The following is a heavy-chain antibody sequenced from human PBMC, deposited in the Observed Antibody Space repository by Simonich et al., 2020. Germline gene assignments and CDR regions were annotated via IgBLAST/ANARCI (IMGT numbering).Heavy chain of an antibody. Sequence: QVQLVQSGAEVKKPGSSVKVSCKASGGTFSSYAISWVRQAPGQGREWMGGIIPNLGIENDAQKFQGRGTITADKSTSTADMELSSLRSEDTAVYYCARGGLADRRIVYYYYMDVWGKGTTVTVSS. CDR1: GGTFSSYA. CDR2: IIPNLGIE. D-gene: IGHD2-15*01. CDR3: ARGGLADRRIVYYYYMDV. V-gene: IGHV1-69*09. J-gene: IGHJ6*03.